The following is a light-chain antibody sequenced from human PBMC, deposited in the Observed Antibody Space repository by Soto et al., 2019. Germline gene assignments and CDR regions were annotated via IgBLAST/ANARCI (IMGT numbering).Light chain of an antibody. V-gene: IGLV1-40*01. CDR2: GNG. CDR3: QSYDSSLSGSEV. Sequence: QSVLTQPPSVSGAPGQRVTISCTWSSSNIGAGHDVHWYQHLPGTTPKLLIYGNGNRPSGVPDRFSGSKSGNSASLAITGLQAEDEADYYCQSYDSSLSGSEVFGTGTKVTVL. CDR1: SSNIGAGHD. J-gene: IGLJ1*01.